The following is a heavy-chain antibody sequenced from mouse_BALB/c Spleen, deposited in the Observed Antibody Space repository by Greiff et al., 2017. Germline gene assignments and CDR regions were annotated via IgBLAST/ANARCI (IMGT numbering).Heavy chain of an antibody. V-gene: IGHV1S29*02. J-gene: IGHJ1*01. CDR1: GYTFTDYN. Sequence: EVQLQQSGPELVKPGASVKISCKASGYTFTDYNMHWVKQSHGKSLEWIGYIYPYNGGTGYNQKFKSKATLTVDNSSSTAYMELRSLTSEDSAVYYCAREQYITTVVADFDVWGAGTTVTVSS. CDR3: AREQYITTVVADFDV. D-gene: IGHD1-1*01. CDR2: IYPYNGGT.